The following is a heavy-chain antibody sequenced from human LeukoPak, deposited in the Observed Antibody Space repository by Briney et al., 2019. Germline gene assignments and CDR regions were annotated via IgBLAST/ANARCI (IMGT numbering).Heavy chain of an antibody. J-gene: IGHJ4*02. CDR3: AKDATPGNSVYDHFDY. CDR1: GFTFRIHA. V-gene: IGHV3-23*01. Sequence: GGSLTLSCAASGFTFRIHAMSWVRQAPGKGLEWVSTIGSGDDLHYADSVKGRFTVSRDDPQNTLYLQTNSLRAEDAAIYYCAKDATPGNSVYDHFDYWGQGTLVTVSS. D-gene: IGHD5/OR15-5a*01. CDR2: IGSGDDL.